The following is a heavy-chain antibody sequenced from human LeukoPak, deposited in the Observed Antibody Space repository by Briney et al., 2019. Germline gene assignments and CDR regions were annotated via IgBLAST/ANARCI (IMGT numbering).Heavy chain of an antibody. CDR3: ARDRKVRGVIIRGKPEYAHYYYGMDV. D-gene: IGHD3-10*01. Sequence: SETLSLTCTVSGGSISSSTYYWGWIRQPPGKGLEWIGSIYYSGSTYYNPSLKSRVTISVDTSKNQFSLKLSSVTAADTAVYYCARDRKVRGVIIRGKPEYAHYYYGMDVWGQGTTVTVSS. V-gene: IGHV4-39*07. CDR1: GGSISSSTYY. CDR2: IYYSGST. J-gene: IGHJ6*02.